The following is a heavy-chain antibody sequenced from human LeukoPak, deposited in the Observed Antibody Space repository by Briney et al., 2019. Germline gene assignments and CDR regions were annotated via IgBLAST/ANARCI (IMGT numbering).Heavy chain of an antibody. D-gene: IGHD3-22*01. Sequence: GGSLRLSCVASGFTFNNYSMNWVRQAPGKGLEWVSSISSRSTYIYYADSLKGRFTISRDNAKNSLYLQMNSLRGEDTAVYYCARGAERSGYDHWGQGTLVTVSS. J-gene: IGHJ4*02. V-gene: IGHV3-21*01. CDR2: ISSRSTYI. CDR3: ARGAERSGYDH. CDR1: GFTFNNYS.